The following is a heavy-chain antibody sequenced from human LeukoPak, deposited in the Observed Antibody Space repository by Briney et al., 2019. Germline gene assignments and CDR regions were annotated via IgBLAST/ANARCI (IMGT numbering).Heavy chain of an antibody. D-gene: IGHD6-13*01. J-gene: IGHJ5*02. CDR1: GYTFTSYG. Sequence: ASVKLSCKSSGYTFTSYGISWVRQAPGQGLERMGWISAYNGNTNYAQKLQGRVTMTTDTSTSTAYMELRSLRSDDTAVYYCARIFIAADGDNWFDPWGQGTLVTVSS. CDR2: ISAYNGNT. CDR3: ARIFIAADGDNWFDP. V-gene: IGHV1-18*01.